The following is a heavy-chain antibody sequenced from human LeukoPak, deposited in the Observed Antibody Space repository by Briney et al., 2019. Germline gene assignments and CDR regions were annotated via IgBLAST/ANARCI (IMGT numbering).Heavy chain of an antibody. CDR2: IKLDVSET. CDR1: GFTFSSYW. CDR3: ARKGNAFDF. D-gene: IGHD2-8*01. Sequence: GGSLRLSCAASGFTFSSYWMTWVRQAPGKGLEWVANIKLDVSETYYVDSVRGRFTISRDNTKNSLYLQMDSLRAEDTAVYYCARKGNAFDFWGQGTLVTVSS. V-gene: IGHV3-7*01. J-gene: IGHJ4*02.